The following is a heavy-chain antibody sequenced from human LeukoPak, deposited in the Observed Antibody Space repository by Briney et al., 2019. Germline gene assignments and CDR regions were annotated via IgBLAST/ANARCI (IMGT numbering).Heavy chain of an antibody. J-gene: IGHJ4*02. CDR1: GYTFTSYD. D-gene: IGHD3-22*01. Sequence: ASVKVSCKASGYTFTSYDINWVRQATGQGLEWMGWMNPNSGNTGYAQKFQGRVTMTMDPSISTAYMELSSLRSEDTAVYYCARRSDDYDSSAYYHWGQGTLVTVSS. CDR2: MNPNSGNT. V-gene: IGHV1-8*02. CDR3: ARRSDDYDSSAYYH.